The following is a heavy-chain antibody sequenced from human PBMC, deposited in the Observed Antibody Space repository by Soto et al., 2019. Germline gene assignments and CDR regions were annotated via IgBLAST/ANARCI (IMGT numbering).Heavy chain of an antibody. V-gene: IGHV3-11*06. D-gene: IGHD5-18*01. CDR1: GFTFSDHY. CDR3: ARGHHSMDV. CDR2: INPSGSDT. Sequence: GGSLRLSCAASGFTFSDHYMTWIRQAPGKGLEWIYYINPSGSDTEYADSVKGRFTISRDNAENSLYLQMNSLRAGDTALYYCARGHHSMDVWGQGATVTVSS. J-gene: IGHJ6*02.